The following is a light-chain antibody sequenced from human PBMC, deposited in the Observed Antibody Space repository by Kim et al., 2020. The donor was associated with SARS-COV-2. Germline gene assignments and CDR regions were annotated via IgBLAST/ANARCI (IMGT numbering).Light chain of an antibody. Sequence: ASVGDRVTISCRTSQSISNHLNWYHQKPGRAPKLLIYAASTLQGGVPSRFSGSGSETDFTLTISSLQPEDFATYFCQQSYLTPFTFGPGTKVDIK. CDR1: QSISNH. J-gene: IGKJ3*01. CDR3: QQSYLTPFT. CDR2: AAS. V-gene: IGKV1-39*01.